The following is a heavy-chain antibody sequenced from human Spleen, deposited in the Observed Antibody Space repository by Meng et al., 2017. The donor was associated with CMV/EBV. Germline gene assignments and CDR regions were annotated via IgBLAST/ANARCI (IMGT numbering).Heavy chain of an antibody. CDR1: GVSFSGFS. CDR3: ARLHCGSTTCYFFDP. J-gene: IGHJ5*02. Sequence: ASGVSFSGFSWCWIRQSPGKVLEWLGEISHSGSTDYNPTLESRVTISIDTSKKQFSLALTSVTAADTALYYCARLHCGSTTCYFFDPWGQGTLVTVSS. CDR2: ISHSGST. D-gene: IGHD2-2*01. V-gene: IGHV4-34*01.